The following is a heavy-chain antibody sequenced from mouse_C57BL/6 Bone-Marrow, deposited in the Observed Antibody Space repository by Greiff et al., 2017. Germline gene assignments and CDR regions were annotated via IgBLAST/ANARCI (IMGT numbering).Heavy chain of an antibody. D-gene: IGHD3-2*02. CDR1: GYTFTSYW. J-gene: IGHJ4*01. CDR2: INPSNGGT. V-gene: IGHV1-53*01. CDR3: ARQTAQATLLMDY. Sequence: QVQLQQPGTELVKPGASVKLSCKASGYTFTSYWMHWVKQRPGQGLEWIGNINPSNGGTNYNEKFNSKATLTVDKSSSTAYMQLSSLTSEDSAVYYCARQTAQATLLMDYWGQGTSVTVSS.